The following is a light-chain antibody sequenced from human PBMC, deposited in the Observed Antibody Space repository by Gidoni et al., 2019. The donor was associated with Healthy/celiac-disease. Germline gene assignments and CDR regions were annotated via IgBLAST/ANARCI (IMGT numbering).Light chain of an antibody. CDR3: CSFTSSITPWV. Sequence: QSALTQPASVSGSPGQSITLSCTGTSSDLGSYTYVSWYQQLPGKAPNLIIFVVSNRPSGVSNRFSGSKSGNTASLTISGLQAEDEADYYCCSFTSSITPWVFGGGTKLTVL. J-gene: IGLJ3*02. V-gene: IGLV2-14*01. CDR1: SSDLGSYTY. CDR2: VVS.